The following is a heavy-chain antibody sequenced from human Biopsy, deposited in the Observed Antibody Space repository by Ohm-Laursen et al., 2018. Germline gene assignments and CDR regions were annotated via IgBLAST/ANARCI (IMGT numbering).Heavy chain of an antibody. Sequence: SETLSLTCTVSGDSISSYHWIWLRQPPGKGLVWIGHIYYSVKTNYNPSLQSRVSISVDPSRNQVSLTLSSVTAADTAVYYCARDSGILNYGNFKYYHYYGMDVWGQGTKVTVSS. D-gene: IGHD4-11*01. J-gene: IGHJ6*02. CDR1: GDSISSYH. CDR3: ARDSGILNYGNFKYYHYYGMDV. V-gene: IGHV4-59*01. CDR2: IYYSVKT.